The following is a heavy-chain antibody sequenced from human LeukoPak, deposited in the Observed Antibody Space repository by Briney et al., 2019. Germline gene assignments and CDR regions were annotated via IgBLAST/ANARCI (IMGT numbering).Heavy chain of an antibody. J-gene: IGHJ5*02. CDR1: GGSISSGDYY. CDR3: ARADSGSYFNWFDP. D-gene: IGHD3-10*01. Sequence: SQTLSLTCTVSGGSISSGDYYWSWIRQPPGKGLEWIGYIYYSGSTYYNPSLKSRVTISVDTSKNQFSLKLSSVTAADTAVYYCARADSGSYFNWFDPWGQGTLVTVSS. CDR2: IYYSGST. V-gene: IGHV4-30-4*01.